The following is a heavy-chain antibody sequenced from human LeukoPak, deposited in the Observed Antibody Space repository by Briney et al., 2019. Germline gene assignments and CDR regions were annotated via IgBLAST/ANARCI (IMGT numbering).Heavy chain of an antibody. CDR2: INHSGST. J-gene: IGHJ4*02. D-gene: IGHD4-17*01. CDR3: ARDIGVTTSDY. V-gene: IGHV4-34*01. CDR1: GGSFSGYY. Sequence: KPSETLSLTCAVYGGSFSGYYWSWIRQPPGKGLEWIGEINHSGSTNYNPSLKSRVTISVDTSKNQFSLKLSSVTAADTAVYYCARDIGVTTSDYWGQGTLVTVSS.